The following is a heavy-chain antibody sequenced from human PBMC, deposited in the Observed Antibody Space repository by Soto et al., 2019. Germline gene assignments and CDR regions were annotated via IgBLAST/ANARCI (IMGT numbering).Heavy chain of an antibody. CDR1: GGSFSGYY. CDR2: INHSGST. D-gene: IGHD3-10*01. Sequence: SETLSLTCAVYGGSFSGYYWSWIRQPPGKGLEWIGEINHSGSTNYNPSLKSRVTISVDTSKNQFSLKLSSVTAADTAVYYCARGYPPLRNSGAINYFDYWGQGTLVTVSS. V-gene: IGHV4-34*01. J-gene: IGHJ4*02. CDR3: ARGYPPLRNSGAINYFDY.